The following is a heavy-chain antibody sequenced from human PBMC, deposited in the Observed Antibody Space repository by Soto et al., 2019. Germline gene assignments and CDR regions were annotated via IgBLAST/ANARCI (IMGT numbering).Heavy chain of an antibody. CDR3: ARCPIDHNWFDY. CDR2: IFYLGSS. D-gene: IGHD3-9*01. CDR1: GDSIISSDFY. J-gene: IGHJ5*01. V-gene: IGHV4-39*07. Sequence: SETLSLTCTVSGDSIISSDFYWGWVRQPPGKGLEWIGSIFYLGSSYYNPSLKSRVTMSVDTSNKQFSLRLTSVTAADTAVYYCARCPIDHNWFDYWGQGTLVTVSS.